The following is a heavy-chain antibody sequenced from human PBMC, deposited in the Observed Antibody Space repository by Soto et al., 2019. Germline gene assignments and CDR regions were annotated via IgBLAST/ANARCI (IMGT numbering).Heavy chain of an antibody. J-gene: IGHJ4*02. Sequence: ASVKVSCKASGYTFTSYYMHWVRQAPGQGLEWMGIINPSGGSTSYAQKFQGRVTMTRDTSTSTVYMELSSLRSEDTAVYYCARGIAVAGRSPTYIDYRGQGTLVTVSS. CDR3: ARGIAVAGRSPTYIDY. CDR2: INPSGGST. D-gene: IGHD6-19*01. V-gene: IGHV1-46*03. CDR1: GYTFTSYY.